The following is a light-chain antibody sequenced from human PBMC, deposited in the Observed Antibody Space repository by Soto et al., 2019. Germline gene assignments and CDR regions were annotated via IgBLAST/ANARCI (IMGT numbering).Light chain of an antibody. CDR1: QTISNY. CDR2: RSS. J-gene: IGKJ1*01. Sequence: DIQMTQSPSTLSASVGDRVTITCGASQTISNYLTWYQQRPGQAPKLLIYRSSILQNGVPSRFSGSGSGPSFTLVIAGLQPDGFATYYCQPDYSCPTFGQGNRVEI. V-gene: IGKV1-5*03. CDR3: QPDYSCPT.